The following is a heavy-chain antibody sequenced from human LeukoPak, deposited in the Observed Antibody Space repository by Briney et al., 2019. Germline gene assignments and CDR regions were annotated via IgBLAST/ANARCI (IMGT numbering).Heavy chain of an antibody. V-gene: IGHV4-39*01. CDR1: GGSISSTSYY. D-gene: IGHD4-17*01. CDR2: ILYSGST. J-gene: IGHJ4*02. Sequence: MSSGTLSLTCTVSGGSISSTSYYWGWIRQPPGKGLEWIGNILYSGSTYYNPSLQSRVTISADTSKNQFSLRLSSVTAADTAVYYCARYQRGDSRTFDYWGPGTLLTVS. CDR3: ARYQRGDSRTFDY.